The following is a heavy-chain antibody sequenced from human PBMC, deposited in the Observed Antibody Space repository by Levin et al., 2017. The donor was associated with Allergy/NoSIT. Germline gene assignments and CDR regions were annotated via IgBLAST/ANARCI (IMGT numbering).Heavy chain of an antibody. CDR3: TRDENSGYDC. Sequence: SQTLSLTCAISGFSFSINISAFIWISQSPSRGLEWLGRTYYRSKWYNNYAVSVKSRISIIPDTSRNQFSLQLNSVTPEDTAVYYCTRDENSGYDCWGQGILVTVSS. CDR1: GFSFSINISA. CDR2: TYYRSKWYN. V-gene: IGHV6-1*01. D-gene: IGHD5-12*01. J-gene: IGHJ4*02.